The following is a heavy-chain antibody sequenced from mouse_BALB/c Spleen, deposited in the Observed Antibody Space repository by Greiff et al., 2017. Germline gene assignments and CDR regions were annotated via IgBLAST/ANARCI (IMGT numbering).Heavy chain of an antibody. D-gene: IGHD2-4*01. J-gene: IGHJ3*01. CDR2: ISSGGST. CDR3: ARGGVYDYEGVFAY. V-gene: IGHV5-6-5*01. CDR1: GFTFSSYA. Sequence: EVKVVESGGGLVKPGGSLKLSCAASGFTFSSYAMSWVRQTPEKRLEWVASISSGGSTYYPDSVKGRFTISRDNARNILYLQMSSLRSEDTAMYYCARGGVYDYEGVFAYWGQGTLVTVSA.